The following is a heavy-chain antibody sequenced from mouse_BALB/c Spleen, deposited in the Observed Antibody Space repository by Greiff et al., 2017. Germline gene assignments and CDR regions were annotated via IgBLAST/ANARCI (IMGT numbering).Heavy chain of an antibody. CDR3: AKSLYYDYGFAY. D-gene: IGHD2-4*01. J-gene: IGHJ3*01. CDR2: ISYSGST. Sequence: EVNVVESGPSLVKPSQTLSLTCSVTGDSITSGYWNWIRKFPGNKLEYMGYISYSGSTYYNPSLKSRISITRDTSKNQYYLQLNSVTTEDTATYYCAKSLYYDYGFAYWGQGTLVTVSA. V-gene: IGHV3-8*02. CDR1: GDSITSGY.